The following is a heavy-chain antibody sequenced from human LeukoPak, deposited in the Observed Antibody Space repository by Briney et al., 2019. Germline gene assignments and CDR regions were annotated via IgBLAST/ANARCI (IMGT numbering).Heavy chain of an antibody. CDR1: GFTFSSYG. CDR3: ATVGYIETTTLLLDAFDM. Sequence: GGSLRLSCAASGFTFSSYGMSWVRQAPGKGLKWVANIKEDGSEKYYVDSVRGRFTISRDNAKNSVYLRMNSLRAEDTALYYCATVGYIETTTLLLDAFDMWGQGTMVSVSS. V-gene: IGHV3-7*01. D-gene: IGHD5-24*01. J-gene: IGHJ3*02. CDR2: IKEDGSEK.